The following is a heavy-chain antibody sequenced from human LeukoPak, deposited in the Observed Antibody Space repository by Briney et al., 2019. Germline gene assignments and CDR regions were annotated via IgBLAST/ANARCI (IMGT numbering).Heavy chain of an antibody. CDR2: INSNNAGT. Sequence: ASVKVSCKASGYTVTGYYIHWVRQAPGQGLEWMGWINSNNAGTNYAQKFQGRVTMTRDTSISTAYMELRGLTSDDTAVYFGARLAVAGTSSEYWGQGTLVTVSS. D-gene: IGHD6-19*01. J-gene: IGHJ4*02. CDR3: ARLAVAGTSSEY. V-gene: IGHV1-2*02. CDR1: GYTVTGYY.